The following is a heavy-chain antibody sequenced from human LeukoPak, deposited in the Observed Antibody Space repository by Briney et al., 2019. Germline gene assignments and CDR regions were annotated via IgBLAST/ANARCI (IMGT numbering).Heavy chain of an antibody. J-gene: IGHJ6*03. D-gene: IGHD6-19*01. CDR1: GFTFSSYG. CDR3: AREGVGGWYSYHYYYYMDV. V-gene: IGHV3-23*01. Sequence: GGTLRLSCAASGFTFSSYGMSWVRQAPGKGLEWVSAISGSGGSTYYADSVKGRFTISRDNSKNTLYLQMNSLRAEDTAVYYCAREGVGGWYSYHYYYYMDVWGKGTTVTVSS. CDR2: ISGSGGST.